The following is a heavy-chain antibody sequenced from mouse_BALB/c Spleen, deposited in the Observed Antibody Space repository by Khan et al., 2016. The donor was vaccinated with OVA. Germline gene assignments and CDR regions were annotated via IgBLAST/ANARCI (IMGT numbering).Heavy chain of an antibody. V-gene: IGHV1-63*02. CDR2: IYPGGGYT. CDR3: ARRGAARATGDYFDY. Sequence: QVQLQQPGAELVRPGTSVKMSCKAAGYTFTNYWIGWVKQRPGHGLEWIGDIYPGGGYTNYNEKFKGKATLTADTSSSTAYMQLSSLTSGDSVIYYCARRGAARATGDYFDYWGQGTTLTVSS. D-gene: IGHD3-1*01. J-gene: IGHJ2*01. CDR1: GYTFTNYW.